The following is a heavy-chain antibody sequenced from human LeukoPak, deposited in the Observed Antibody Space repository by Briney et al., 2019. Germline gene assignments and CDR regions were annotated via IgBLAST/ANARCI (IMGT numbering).Heavy chain of an antibody. Sequence: GESLKISCKGSGSSFTSYWIGWVRQMPGKGLEWMGIIYPGDSDTRYSPSFQGQVTISADKSISTAYLQWSSLKASDTAMYYCARLYYYDSSGTIRGGNWFDPWGQGTLVTVSS. CDR1: GSSFTSYW. D-gene: IGHD3-22*01. J-gene: IGHJ5*02. CDR3: ARLYYYDSSGTIRGGNWFDP. V-gene: IGHV5-51*01. CDR2: IYPGDSDT.